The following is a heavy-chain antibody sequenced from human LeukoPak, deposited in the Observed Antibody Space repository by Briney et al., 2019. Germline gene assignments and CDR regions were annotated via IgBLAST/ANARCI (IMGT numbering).Heavy chain of an antibody. J-gene: IGHJ4*02. Sequence: GGSLRLSCAASGFTFSSYAMHWVRQAPGKGLEWVAVISYDGSNKYYADSVKGRFTISRDNSKNTLYLQMNSLRAEDTAVYYCARDSPAAGHDYWGQGTLVTVSS. D-gene: IGHD6-13*01. CDR1: GFTFSSYA. V-gene: IGHV3-30-3*01. CDR3: ARDSPAAGHDY. CDR2: ISYDGSNK.